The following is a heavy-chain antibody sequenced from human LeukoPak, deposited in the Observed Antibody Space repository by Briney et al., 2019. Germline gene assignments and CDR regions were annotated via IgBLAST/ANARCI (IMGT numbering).Heavy chain of an antibody. Sequence: GGSLRLSCAASGFTFSDFYMFWIRQAPGKGLGWISYISASGNTMYYGDSVKGRFTISRDNARNSLYLQMNSLRAEDTAVYYCARDGSGSYDQWGQGTLVTVSS. CDR3: ARDGSGSYDQ. D-gene: IGHD3-10*01. CDR2: ISASGNTM. V-gene: IGHV3-11*01. J-gene: IGHJ4*02. CDR1: GFTFSDFY.